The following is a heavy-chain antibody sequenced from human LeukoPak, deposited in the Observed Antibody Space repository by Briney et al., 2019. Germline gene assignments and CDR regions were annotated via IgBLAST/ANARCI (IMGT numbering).Heavy chain of an antibody. CDR2: INPSGGST. CDR1: GYTFTSYY. J-gene: IGHJ4*02. V-gene: IGHV1-46*01. CDR3: ARVGYDSSAYPYHFDS. Sequence: ASVKVSCKASGYTFTSYYMHWVRQAPGQGLEWMGIINPSGGSTSYAQKFQGRVTMTRDTSTSTVYMELSSLRSEDTAVYYCARVGYDSSAYPYHFDSWGQRTLVTVSS. D-gene: IGHD3-22*01.